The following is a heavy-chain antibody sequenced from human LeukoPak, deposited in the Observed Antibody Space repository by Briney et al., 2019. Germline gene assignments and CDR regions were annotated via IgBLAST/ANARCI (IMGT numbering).Heavy chain of an antibody. Sequence: SSETLSLTCTVSGGSISSSSYYWGWIRQPPGKGLEWIGSIYYSGSTYDNPSLKSRVTISVDTSKNQFSLKLSSVTAADTAVYYCARSPSLGILRGFDYWGQGTLVTVSS. CDR2: IYYSGST. CDR3: ARSPSLGILRGFDY. D-gene: IGHD4-17*01. V-gene: IGHV4-39*01. CDR1: GGSISSSSYY. J-gene: IGHJ4*02.